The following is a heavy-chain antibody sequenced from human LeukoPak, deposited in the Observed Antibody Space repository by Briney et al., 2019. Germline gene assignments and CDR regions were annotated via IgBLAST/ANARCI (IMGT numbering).Heavy chain of an antibody. CDR1: GFTFSSYW. Sequence: GGSLRLSCAASGFTFSSYWMIWVRQAPGKGLVYVSHMNTDGSTINYVDSVKGRFTISRDNAKNTLYLQMDSLRAEDTAVYYRGRDNIGSIDYWGQGTLVTVSS. J-gene: IGHJ4*02. V-gene: IGHV3-74*01. CDR2: MNTDGSTI. D-gene: IGHD3-10*01. CDR3: GRDNIGSIDY.